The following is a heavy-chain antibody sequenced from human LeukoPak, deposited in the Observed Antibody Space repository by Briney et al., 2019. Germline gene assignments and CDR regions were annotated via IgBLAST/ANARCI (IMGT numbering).Heavy chain of an antibody. J-gene: IGHJ6*02. Sequence: TSGGSLRLSCAASGFTFSDYYMSWIRQAPGKGLEWVSYISSSGSTIYYAGSVKGRFTISRENAQNSLYLQMNSLRAEDTAVYYCARDPRGTYYYGMDVWGQGTTVTVSS. CDR3: ARDPRGTYYYGMDV. CDR2: ISSSGSTI. CDR1: GFTFSDYY. V-gene: IGHV3-11*01. D-gene: IGHD1-1*01.